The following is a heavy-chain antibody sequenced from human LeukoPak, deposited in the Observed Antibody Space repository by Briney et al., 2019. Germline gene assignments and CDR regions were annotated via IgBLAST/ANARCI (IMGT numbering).Heavy chain of an antibody. J-gene: IGHJ4*02. CDR1: GGSISSGDYY. V-gene: IGHV4-30-4*01. Sequence: SETLSLTCTVSGGSISSGDYYWSWIRQPPGKGLEWIGYIYYSGSTYYNPSLKSRVTISVDTSKNQFSLKLSSVTAADTAVYYCARGAFGDYVDYWGQGTLVTVS. D-gene: IGHD3-10*01. CDR3: ARGAFGDYVDY. CDR2: IYYSGST.